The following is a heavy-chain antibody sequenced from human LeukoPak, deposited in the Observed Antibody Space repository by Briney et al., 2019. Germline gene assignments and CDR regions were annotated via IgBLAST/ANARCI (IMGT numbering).Heavy chain of an antibody. CDR2: IYYTGST. Sequence: PSETLSLTCTVSGGSISSYYWSWIRQPPGKGLEWIGYIYYTGSTNYNPSLKSRVTMSVDTSTNQFSLKLTSVTAADTAVYYCARPLQGRTVTLHYWGQGTLVTVSS. CDR1: GGSISSYY. V-gene: IGHV4-59*01. CDR3: ARPLQGRTVTLHY. D-gene: IGHD4-17*01. J-gene: IGHJ4*02.